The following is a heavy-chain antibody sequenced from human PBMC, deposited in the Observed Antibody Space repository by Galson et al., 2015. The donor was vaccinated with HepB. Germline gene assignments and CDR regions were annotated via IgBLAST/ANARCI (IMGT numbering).Heavy chain of an antibody. Sequence: SVKVSCKVSGYTPTELSMHWVRQAPGKGLEWMGGFDPEDGETIYAQKFQGRVTMTEDTSTDTAYMELSSLRSEDTAVYYCATETFLYSSGSFDYWGQGTLVTVSS. V-gene: IGHV1-24*01. CDR2: FDPEDGET. CDR3: ATETFLYSSGSFDY. D-gene: IGHD6-19*01. J-gene: IGHJ4*02. CDR1: GYTPTELS.